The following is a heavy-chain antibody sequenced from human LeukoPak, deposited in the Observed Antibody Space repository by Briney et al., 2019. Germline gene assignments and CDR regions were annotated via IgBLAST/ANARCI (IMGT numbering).Heavy chain of an antibody. D-gene: IGHD1-26*01. CDR3: TKGLVGALAFEY. V-gene: IGHV3-30*02. Sequence: GGSLRLSCAASGFTFSSYGMHWVRQAPGKGLEWVAFIRYDGSNKYYADSVKGRFTISRDNSKNTLYLQMNSLRAEDTALYYRTKGLVGALAFEYWGQGTLVTVSS. CDR2: IRYDGSNK. CDR1: GFTFSSYG. J-gene: IGHJ4*02.